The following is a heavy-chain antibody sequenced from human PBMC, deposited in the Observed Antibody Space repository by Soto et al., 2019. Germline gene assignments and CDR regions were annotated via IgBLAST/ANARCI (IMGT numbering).Heavy chain of an antibody. J-gene: IGHJ2*01. Sequence: QITLKESGPTLVKPTQTLTLTCTFSGFSLSTSGVGVGWIRQPPGKALEWLALIYWDDDKRYSPSLKSRLTITKNTSKSQVVLTMTNMYPVDTATYYCAHRPDSGKGSWYFDLWGRGTLFTVSS. D-gene: IGHD2-15*01. CDR2: IYWDDDK. CDR3: AHRPDSGKGSWYFDL. V-gene: IGHV2-5*02. CDR1: GFSLSTSGVG.